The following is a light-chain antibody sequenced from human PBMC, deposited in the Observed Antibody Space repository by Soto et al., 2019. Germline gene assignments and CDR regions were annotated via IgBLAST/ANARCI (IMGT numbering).Light chain of an antibody. CDR2: AAS. J-gene: IGKJ5*01. CDR1: QAINNY. CDR3: QKYNSAPLT. Sequence: DIQITQSPSSLSASVGDRVAITCRASQAINNYLAWYQQKPGKFPKLLIYAASTLHPGVPSRFSGSGSGTDFTLTISSLQPEDVATYYCQKYNSAPLTFGPGTRLEI. V-gene: IGKV1-27*01.